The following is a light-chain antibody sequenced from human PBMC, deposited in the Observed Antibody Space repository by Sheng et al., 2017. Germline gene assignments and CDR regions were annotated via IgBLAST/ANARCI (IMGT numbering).Light chain of an antibody. Sequence: SYELTQPPSVSVSPGQTARITCSGDALPKQYAYWYQQKPGQAPLLVIYKDSERPSGIPERFSGSSSGTTVTLTISGVQAEDEADYYCQSADSSGSYVKIGGGTKLTVL. CDR3: QSADSSGSYVK. CDR1: ALPKQY. J-gene: IGLJ2*01. V-gene: IGLV3-25*03. CDR2: KDS.